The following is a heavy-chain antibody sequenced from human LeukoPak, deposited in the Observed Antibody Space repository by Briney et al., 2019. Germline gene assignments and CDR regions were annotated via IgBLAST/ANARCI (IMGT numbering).Heavy chain of an antibody. CDR3: ARDWGSGWYYFDY. CDR2: IYSGGDT. J-gene: IGHJ4*02. D-gene: IGHD6-19*01. Sequence: GSLRLSCAASGFTFSSYAMSWVRQAPGKGLEWVSVIYSGGDTYYADSVKGRFTISRDNSKNTLYLQMNSLRAEDTAVYYCARDWGSGWYYFDYWGQGTLVTVSS. V-gene: IGHV3-66*01. CDR1: GFTFSSYA.